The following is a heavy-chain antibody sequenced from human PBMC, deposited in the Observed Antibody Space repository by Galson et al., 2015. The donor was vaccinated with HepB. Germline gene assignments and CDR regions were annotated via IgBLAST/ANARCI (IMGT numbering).Heavy chain of an antibody. CDR3: ARIPGGYDEPFDY. J-gene: IGHJ4*02. D-gene: IGHD5-12*01. CDR2: IIPILGIA. V-gene: IGHV1-69*02. Sequence: SVKVSCKASGGTFSSYTISWVRQAPGQGLEWMGRIIPILGIANYAQKFQGRVTITADKSTSTAYMELSSLRSEDTAVYYCARIPGGYDEPFDYWGQGTLVTVSS. CDR1: GGTFSSYT.